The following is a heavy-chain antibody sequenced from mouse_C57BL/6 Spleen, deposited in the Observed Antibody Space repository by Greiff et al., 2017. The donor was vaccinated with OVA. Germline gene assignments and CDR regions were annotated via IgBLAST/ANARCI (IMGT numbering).Heavy chain of an antibody. CDR1: GYAFSSSW. D-gene: IGHD2-1*01. V-gene: IGHV1-82*01. Sequence: QVQLQQSGPELVKPGASVKISCKASGYAFSSSWMNWVKQRPGKGLEWIGRIYPGDGDTNYNGKFKGKAKLTADKSSSTAYMQLSSLTSEDSAVYFCARSTIYYGNPYWYFDVWGTGTTVTVSS. CDR3: ARSTIYYGNPYWYFDV. CDR2: IYPGDGDT. J-gene: IGHJ1*03.